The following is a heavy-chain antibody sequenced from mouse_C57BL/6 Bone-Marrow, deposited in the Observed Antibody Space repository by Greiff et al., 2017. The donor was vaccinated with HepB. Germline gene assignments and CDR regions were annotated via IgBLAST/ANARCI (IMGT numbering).Heavy chain of an antibody. V-gene: IGHV3-6*01. Sequence: ESGPGLVKPSQSLSLTCSVTGYSITSGYYWNWIRQFPGNKLEWMGYISYDGSNNYNPSLKNRISITRDTSKNQFFLKLNSVTTEDTATYYCAKGSSSYYFDYWGQGTTLTVSS. D-gene: IGHD1-1*01. CDR1: GYSITSGYY. CDR2: ISYDGSN. CDR3: AKGSSSYYFDY. J-gene: IGHJ2*01.